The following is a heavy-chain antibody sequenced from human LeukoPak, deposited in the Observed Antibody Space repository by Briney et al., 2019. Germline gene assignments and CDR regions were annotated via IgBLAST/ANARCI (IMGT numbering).Heavy chain of an antibody. Sequence: PSETLSLTCTVSGGSISTYYWSWIRQPPGKGLEWIGYIYYSGSTNYNPSLKSRVTISVDTSKNQFSLKLSFVTAADTAVYYCAREYSNQKADYYYYYYMDVWGKGTTVTVSS. CDR2: IYYSGST. CDR1: GGSISTYY. V-gene: IGHV4-59*12. CDR3: AREYSNQKADYYYYYYMDV. J-gene: IGHJ6*03. D-gene: IGHD4-11*01.